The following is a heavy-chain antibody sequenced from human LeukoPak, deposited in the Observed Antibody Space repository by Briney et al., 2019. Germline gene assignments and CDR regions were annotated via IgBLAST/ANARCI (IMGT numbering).Heavy chain of an antibody. J-gene: IGHJ3*02. CDR2: IYHSGST. V-gene: IGHV4-38-2*02. D-gene: IGHD3-10*01. Sequence: SETLSLTCTVSGYSISSGYYWGWIRQPPGKGLEWIGTIYHSGSTYYNPSLKSRVTISVDTSKNQFSLKLSSVTAADTAVYYCVRGLNDAFDIWGQGTMVTVSS. CDR3: VRGLNDAFDI. CDR1: GYSISSGYY.